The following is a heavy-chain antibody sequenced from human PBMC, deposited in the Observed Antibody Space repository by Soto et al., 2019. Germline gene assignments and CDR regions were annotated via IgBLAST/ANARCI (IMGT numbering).Heavy chain of an antibody. J-gene: IGHJ1*01. CDR3: VRIIGSGIYYAF. CDR1: GFTISDHY. CDR2: TRNKANSYRT. Sequence: GGSLRLSCAASGFTISDHYMYWVRQAPGKGLEWVGRTRNKANSYRTEYAASVKGRFTISRDDSKNSMSLQMNSLISEDTAIYYCVRIIGSGIYYAFWGQGTLVTVSS. D-gene: IGHD1-26*01. V-gene: IGHV3-72*01.